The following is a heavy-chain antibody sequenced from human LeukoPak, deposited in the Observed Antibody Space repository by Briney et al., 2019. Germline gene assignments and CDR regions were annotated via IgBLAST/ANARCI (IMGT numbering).Heavy chain of an antibody. CDR2: ISWNSGSI. J-gene: IGHJ4*02. CDR3: AKDIGYSSGWYPGVDY. D-gene: IGHD6-19*01. V-gene: IGHV3-9*01. CDR1: GFTFDDYA. Sequence: RGGSLRLSCAASGFTFDDYALHWVRQAPGKGLEWVSGISWNSGSIGYADSVKGRFTISRANGKNSLYLQMNSLRAEDTALYYCAKDIGYSSGWYPGVDYWGQGTLVTVSS.